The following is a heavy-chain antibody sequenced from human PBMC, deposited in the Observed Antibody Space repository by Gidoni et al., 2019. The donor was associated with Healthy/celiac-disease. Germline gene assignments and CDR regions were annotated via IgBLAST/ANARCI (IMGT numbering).Heavy chain of an antibody. Sequence: QVQLQQWGAGLLKPSETLSLTFAVYGGSFSGYYWSWIRQPPGKGLDWIGESNHSGSTNYNPSLKSRVTISVDTSKNQFSLKLSSVTAADTAVYYCARGSYYYDSSGYYSNKTPFDYWGQGTLVTVSS. CDR3: ARGSYYYDSSGYYSNKTPFDY. CDR1: GGSFSGYY. V-gene: IGHV4-34*01. J-gene: IGHJ4*02. CDR2: SNHSGST. D-gene: IGHD3-22*01.